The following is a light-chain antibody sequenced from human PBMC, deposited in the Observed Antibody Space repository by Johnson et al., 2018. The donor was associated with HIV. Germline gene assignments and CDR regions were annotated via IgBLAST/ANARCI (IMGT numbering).Light chain of an antibody. CDR2: ANN. V-gene: IGLV1-51*01. CDR3: RTWDTSLRAPYV. J-gene: IGLJ1*01. Sequence: QSMLTQPPSVSAAPGQKATISCSGSSSNIGNNYVSWYQQLPGTAPKLLIYANNKRPSVLPDRFSGYTSGPSASLRITGLQCGNEADYYCRTWDTSLRAPYVFGTGTKVTVL. CDR1: SSNIGNNY.